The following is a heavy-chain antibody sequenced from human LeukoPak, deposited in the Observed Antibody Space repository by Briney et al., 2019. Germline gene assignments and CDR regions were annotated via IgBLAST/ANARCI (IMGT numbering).Heavy chain of an antibody. CDR3: ARDRPYSYGLN. Sequence: PGGSLRLSCAASGFTFSSYSMNWVRQAPGKGLEWVSSISSSSTYISYADSVKGRFTISRDNAKNSLYLQMNSLRAEDTAVYYCARDRPYSYGLNWGQGTLVTVSS. J-gene: IGHJ4*02. CDR1: GFTFSSYS. CDR2: ISSSSTYI. V-gene: IGHV3-21*01. D-gene: IGHD5-18*01.